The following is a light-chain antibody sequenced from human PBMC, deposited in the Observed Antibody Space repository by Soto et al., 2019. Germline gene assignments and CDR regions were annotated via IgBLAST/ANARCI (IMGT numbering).Light chain of an antibody. J-gene: IGLJ1*01. V-gene: IGLV2-14*01. CDR2: EVS. CDR1: SSDVGAYDY. CDR3: CSYTSSSTYV. Sequence: QSALTQPASVSGSPGQSITISCTGTSSDVGAYDYVSWYQHYPGKAPKLIIYEVSYRPSGVSVRFSGSKSVNTASLTISGLQADDEADYYCCSYTSSSTYVFGTGTKVTVL.